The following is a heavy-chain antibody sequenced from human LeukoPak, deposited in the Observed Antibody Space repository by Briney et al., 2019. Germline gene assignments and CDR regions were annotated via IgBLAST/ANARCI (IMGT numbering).Heavy chain of an antibody. CDR1: GGTFSSYD. CDR2: IGTAGDT. V-gene: IGHV3-13*01. J-gene: IGHJ4*02. Sequence: ASVKVSCKASGGTFSSYDMHWVRQATGKGLEWVSAIGTAGDTYYPGSVKGRFTISRENAKNSLYLQMNSLRAEDTAVYYCARGGRTYYYDSSGYFDWGQGTLVTVSS. CDR3: ARGGRTYYYDSSGYFD. D-gene: IGHD3-22*01.